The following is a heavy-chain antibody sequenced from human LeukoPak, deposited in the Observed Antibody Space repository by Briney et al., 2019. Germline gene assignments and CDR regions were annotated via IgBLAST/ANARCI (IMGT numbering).Heavy chain of an antibody. CDR3: AKRPPYSGYEAHFDY. D-gene: IGHD5-12*01. J-gene: IGHJ4*02. V-gene: IGHV3-23*01. Sequence: PGGSLRLSCAASGFTFSSYAMSWVRQAPGKGLEWVSAMSGSGGSTYYADSVKGRFTISRDNSKNTLYLQMNSLRAEDTAVYYCAKRPPYSGYEAHFDYWGQGTLVTVSS. CDR2: MSGSGGST. CDR1: GFTFSSYA.